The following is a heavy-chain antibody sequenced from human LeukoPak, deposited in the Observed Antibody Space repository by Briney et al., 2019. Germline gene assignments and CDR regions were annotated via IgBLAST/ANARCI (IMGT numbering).Heavy chain of an antibody. CDR2: ISVSGTTT. Sequence: GGSLRLSCAASGFTFYSYAMSWVRQAPGKGLEWVSAISVSGTTTYYADSEKGRFTISRDNSKNTMYLQMNSLRAEDTAVYYCAKDRGYWGLGTLVTVSS. J-gene: IGHJ4*02. V-gene: IGHV3-23*01. CDR1: GFTFYSYA. CDR3: AKDRGY.